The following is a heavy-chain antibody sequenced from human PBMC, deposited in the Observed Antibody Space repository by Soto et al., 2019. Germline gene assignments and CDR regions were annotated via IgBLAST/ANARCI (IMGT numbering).Heavy chain of an antibody. V-gene: IGHV2-70*01. CDR2: IDWDDDK. Sequence: SGPTLVNPTQTLTLTCTFSGFSFSTSGMFVSWIRQPPGKALEWLALIDWDDDKFYLTSLKTRLTISRDTSKNQVVLTMTNMDPLDTAAYYCARNFYDTGNHYARIDYWGPGTLVTVSS. CDR3: ARNFYDTGNHYARIDY. J-gene: IGHJ4*02. D-gene: IGHD3-22*01. CDR1: GFSFSTSGMF.